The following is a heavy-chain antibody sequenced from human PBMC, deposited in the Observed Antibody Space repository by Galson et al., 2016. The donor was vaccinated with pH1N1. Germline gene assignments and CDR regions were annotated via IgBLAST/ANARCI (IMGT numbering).Heavy chain of an antibody. Sequence: SVKVSCKASGGTFGSFGINWVRQAPGQGLEWMEGIIPIFNTAKYARNFQGRVTITADESTTTAYMELSSLRSDDTAVYFCAREDYYDTDLSDWYFDLWGRGTLLTVSS. CDR1: GGTFGSFG. CDR2: IIPIFNTA. V-gene: IGHV1-69*13. CDR3: AREDYYDTDLSDWYFDL. J-gene: IGHJ2*01. D-gene: IGHD3-22*01.